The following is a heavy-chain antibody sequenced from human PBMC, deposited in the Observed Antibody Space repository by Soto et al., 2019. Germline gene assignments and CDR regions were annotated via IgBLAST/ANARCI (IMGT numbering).Heavy chain of an antibody. J-gene: IGHJ4*02. CDR2: ISGSGGSA. D-gene: IGHD6-19*01. CDR3: AKDRGAVAGTAIFDS. Sequence: PGWSLRLSCSASVFTFSSYAMSWCRQAPGKGLEWVSEISGSGGSAHYADSMKGRFTISRDNSKNTLYLQMNSLRAEDTAVYYCAKDRGAVAGTAIFDSWGQGTLVTVSS. V-gene: IGHV3-23*01. CDR1: VFTFSSYA.